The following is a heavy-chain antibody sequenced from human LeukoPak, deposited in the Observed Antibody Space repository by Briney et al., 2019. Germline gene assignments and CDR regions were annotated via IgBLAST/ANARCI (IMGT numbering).Heavy chain of an antibody. CDR1: GFTFSNYW. CDR2: ISGSGGST. J-gene: IGHJ4*02. Sequence: GGSLRLSCAASGFTFSNYWMNWARQAPGKGLEWVSAISGSGGSTYYADSVKGRFTISRDNSKNTLYLQMNSLTAEDTAVYYCTRGPYSSTWYSNYWGLGTLVTVSS. D-gene: IGHD6-13*01. V-gene: IGHV3-23*01. CDR3: TRGPYSSTWYSNY.